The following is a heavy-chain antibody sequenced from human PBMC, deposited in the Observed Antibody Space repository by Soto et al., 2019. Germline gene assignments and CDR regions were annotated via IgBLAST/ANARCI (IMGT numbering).Heavy chain of an antibody. CDR1: GGSISYY. CDR2: IYYSGST. J-gene: IGHJ4*02. D-gene: IGHD1-1*01. Sequence: QVQLQESGPGLVKPSETLSLTCTVSGGSISYYWSWIRQPPGKGLEWIGYIYYSGSTNYTPSLKSRVTISLDTSKNQFSLKLNSVTAADTAVYYCARDLGGTIGYFDYWGQGTLVTVSS. V-gene: IGHV4-59*01. CDR3: ARDLGGTIGYFDY.